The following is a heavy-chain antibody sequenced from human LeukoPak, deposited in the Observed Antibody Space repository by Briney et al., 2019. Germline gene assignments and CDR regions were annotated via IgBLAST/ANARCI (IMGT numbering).Heavy chain of an antibody. CDR3: ARVVCSGGSCPYFDP. D-gene: IGHD2-15*01. CDR1: GGSISSGSYY. V-gene: IGHV4-61*02. CDR2: IYTSGGT. J-gene: IGHJ5*02. Sequence: PSETLSLTCTVSGGSISSGSYYWSWIRQPAGKGLEWIGRIYTSGGTNYNPSLKSRVTISVDTSKNQFSLKLSSVTAADTAVHYCARVVCSGGSCPYFDPWGQGTLVTVSS.